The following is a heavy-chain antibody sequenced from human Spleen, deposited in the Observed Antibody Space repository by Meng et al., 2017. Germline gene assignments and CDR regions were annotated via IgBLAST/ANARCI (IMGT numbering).Heavy chain of an antibody. Sequence: GESLKISCAASGFTFSTFAIHWVRQAPGKGPEWLAVISYDGNSKYYADSVRGRFTISRDNSKNTLYLQMNSLRGDDTAVYYCARGPVSYYDFWSGYSSRLDYWGQGTVVTVSS. D-gene: IGHD3-3*01. CDR3: ARGPVSYYDFWSGYSSRLDY. CDR2: ISYDGNSK. V-gene: IGHV3-30*01. CDR1: GFTFSTFA. J-gene: IGHJ4*02.